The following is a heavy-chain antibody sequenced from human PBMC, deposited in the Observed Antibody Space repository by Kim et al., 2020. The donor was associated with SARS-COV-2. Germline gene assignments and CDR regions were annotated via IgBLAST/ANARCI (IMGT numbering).Heavy chain of an antibody. CDR2: ISGSGGLT. J-gene: IGHJ3*01. CDR1: GLAFSRYP. Sequence: GGSLRLSCAASGLAFSRYPMSWVLQAPGKGLEWVSGISGSGGLTYYADSVRGRFTISRDNFKITLYLQINSLRAGDTAVYYCAKDLVYDSSGYNAFDFWGRGTKVTVAS. D-gene: IGHD3-22*01. V-gene: IGHV3-23*01. CDR3: AKDLVYDSSGYNAFDF.